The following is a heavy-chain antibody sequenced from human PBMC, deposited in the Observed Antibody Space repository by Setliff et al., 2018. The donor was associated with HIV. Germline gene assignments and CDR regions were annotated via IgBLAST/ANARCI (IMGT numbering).Heavy chain of an antibody. Sequence: LSLTCTVSGGSIKSYSWSWIRQPAGKGLEWIRRVCTSGDTNYNPSLQSRVAMSVDTSKNQFSLNLNSVTAADTALYYCARERVVRGVVDPGTSQIFDNWGQGILVTVSS. CDR3: ARERVVRGVVDPGTSQIFDN. V-gene: IGHV4-4*07. J-gene: IGHJ4*02. D-gene: IGHD3-10*01. CDR1: GGSIKSYS. CDR2: VCTSGDT.